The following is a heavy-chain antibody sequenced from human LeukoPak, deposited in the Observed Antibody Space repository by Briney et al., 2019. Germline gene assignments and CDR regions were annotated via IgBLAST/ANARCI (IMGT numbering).Heavy chain of an antibody. J-gene: IGHJ5*02. CDR2: INPNSGGT. CDR1: GYTFTGYY. CDR3: VRDRGGYCSRANCRAGWFDP. Sequence: GASVKVSCKASGYTFTGYYVHWVRQAPGQGLEWMGWINPNSGGTNYAQRFQGRVTMTRDTSISAAYMELSRLTSDDTAVYYCVRDRGGYCSRANCRAGWFDPWGQGTLVTVSS. D-gene: IGHD2-2*01. V-gene: IGHV1-2*02.